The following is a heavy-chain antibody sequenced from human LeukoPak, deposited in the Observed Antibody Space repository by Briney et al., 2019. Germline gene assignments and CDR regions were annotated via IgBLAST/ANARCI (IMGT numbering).Heavy chain of an antibody. V-gene: IGHV3-7*01. CDR3: ARDCDYLWGIYRYDAFDV. CDR2: IKQDGSEI. D-gene: IGHD3-16*02. Sequence: GGSLRLSCAASGFTFSNYWMTWVRQAPGKGLEWVANIKQDGSEIYYLDSVKGRFTISRDNAKNSLYLQMSSLRAEDTAVYYCARDCDYLWGIYRYDAFDVWGQGTMVTVSS. CDR1: GFTFSNYW. J-gene: IGHJ3*01.